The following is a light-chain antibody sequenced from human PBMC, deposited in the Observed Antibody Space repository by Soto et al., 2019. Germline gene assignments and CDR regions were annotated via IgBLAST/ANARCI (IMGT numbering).Light chain of an antibody. CDR1: QSISSW. J-gene: IGKJ5*01. CDR3: QQSNSFPIT. V-gene: IGKV1-5*01. CDR2: DAS. Sequence: DILMTQSPSTLSASGGDRVTITWRASQSISSWLAWYQQKPGKAPKLVIYDASSLESGVPSRFSGSGSGTHFTLTISSLQPEDFATYYCQQSNSFPITFGQGTRLEIK.